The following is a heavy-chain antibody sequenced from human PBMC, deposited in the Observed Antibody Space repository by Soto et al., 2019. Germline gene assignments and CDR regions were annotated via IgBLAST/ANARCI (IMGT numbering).Heavy chain of an antibody. V-gene: IGHV1-18*04. D-gene: IGHD5-18*01. CDR2: ITASNGNT. J-gene: IGHJ2*01. Sequence: QLQLVQSGTEVKNPGASVKVSCKDSGFTFTGFGITWVRQAPGQGLEWMGWITASNGNTDYGQNLQGRVTMTTDTYTSTAYMELWRLRPDDTAVYYCARGYSYGSYWYFDLWGRGTLVTVSS. CDR1: GFTFTGFG. CDR3: ARGYSYGSYWYFDL.